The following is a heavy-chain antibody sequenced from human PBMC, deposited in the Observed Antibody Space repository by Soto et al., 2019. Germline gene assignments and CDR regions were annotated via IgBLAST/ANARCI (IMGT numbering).Heavy chain of an antibody. J-gene: IGHJ5*02. CDR3: AGEALRGWFDP. Sequence: PSETLSLTCTVSGGSISSGGYYWSWIRQHPGKGLEWIGYIYYSGSTYYNPSLKSRVTISVDTSKNQFSLKLSSVTAADTAVYYCAGEALRGWFDPWGQGTLVTVSS. CDR1: GGSISSGGYY. CDR2: IYYSGST. D-gene: IGHD5-12*01. V-gene: IGHV4-31*03.